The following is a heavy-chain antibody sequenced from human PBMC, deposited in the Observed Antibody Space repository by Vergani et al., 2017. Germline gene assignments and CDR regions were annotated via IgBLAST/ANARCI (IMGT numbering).Heavy chain of an antibody. Sequence: EVQLLESGGGLVQPGGSLRLSCAASGFTFSSYAMSWVRQAPGKGLEWVSAISGSGGSTYYADSVKGLFSISRDNSKNTLYLQMNSLRAEDTAVYYCAKGTVLRYFNDYWGQGTLVTVAS. D-gene: IGHD3-9*01. CDR1: GFTFSSYA. CDR2: ISGSGGST. J-gene: IGHJ4*02. V-gene: IGHV3-23*01. CDR3: AKGTVLRYFNDY.